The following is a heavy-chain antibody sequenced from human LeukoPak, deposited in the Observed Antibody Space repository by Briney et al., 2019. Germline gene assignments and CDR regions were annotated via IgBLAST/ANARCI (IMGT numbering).Heavy chain of an antibody. D-gene: IGHD3-22*01. CDR3: ARGEGTRVVVITLGAFDI. CDR2: IYTSGST. J-gene: IGHJ3*02. CDR1: GGSISSGSYY. Sequence: PSETLSLTCTVSGGSISSGSYYWSWIRQPAGKGLEWMGRIYTSGSTNYNPSLKSRVTIAVDTSKNQFSLKVSSVTAADTAVYYCARGEGTRVVVITLGAFDIWGQGTMVTVFS. V-gene: IGHV4-61*02.